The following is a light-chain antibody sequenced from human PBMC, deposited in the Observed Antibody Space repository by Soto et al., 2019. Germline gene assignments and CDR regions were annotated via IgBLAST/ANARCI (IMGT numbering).Light chain of an antibody. CDR3: RSYTSSSTLAHVV. V-gene: IGLV2-14*01. CDR1: SSDVGGYNY. CDR2: DVS. Sequence: QSALTQPASVSVSPGQSITISCTGTSSDVGGYNYVSWYQQHPGKAPKLMIYDVSNRPSGVSNRFSGSKSGNTASLTLSRIQAEEEAEYYGRSYTSSSTLAHVVFGGGTKLTVL. J-gene: IGLJ2*01.